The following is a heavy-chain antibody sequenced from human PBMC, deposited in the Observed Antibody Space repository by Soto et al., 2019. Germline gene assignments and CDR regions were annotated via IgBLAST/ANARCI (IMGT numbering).Heavy chain of an antibody. Sequence: GGSLRLSCAASGFSFNSYAMNWVRQAPGKGLEWVSAISGSGGSTYYADSVKGRFTISRDNSKNTLYLQMNSLRAEDTAVYYCAKGASAAVFDYWGQGTLVTVSS. CDR1: GFSFNSYA. V-gene: IGHV3-23*01. J-gene: IGHJ4*02. D-gene: IGHD6-13*01. CDR2: ISGSGGST. CDR3: AKGASAAVFDY.